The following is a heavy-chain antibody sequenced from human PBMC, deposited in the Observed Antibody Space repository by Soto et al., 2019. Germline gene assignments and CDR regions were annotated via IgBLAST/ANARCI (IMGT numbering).Heavy chain of an antibody. CDR3: ARGGYDVDDFDY. CDR1: GFTFSSYS. J-gene: IGHJ4*02. CDR2: ISSSGSYI. Sequence: GGSLRLSCAASGFTFSSYSLNWVRQAPGKGLEWVSSISSSGSYIHYANSVKGRFTISRDNAKNSLYLQMNSLRAEDTAVYYCARGGYDVDDFDYWGQGTLVTVSS. V-gene: IGHV3-21*01. D-gene: IGHD5-12*01.